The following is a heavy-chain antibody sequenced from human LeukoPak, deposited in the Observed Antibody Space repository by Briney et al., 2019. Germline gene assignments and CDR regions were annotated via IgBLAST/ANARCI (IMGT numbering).Heavy chain of an antibody. CDR3: AREINSWYGEFDP. J-gene: IGHJ5*02. CDR2: IFPILDLA. Sequence: ASVKVSCKASGGTFSTYAITWVRQAPGQGLEWMGKIFPILDLAVYAQKFQGKVTISADKSTNTAYLELSSLRSADTAVYYCAREINSWYGEFDPWGQGTLVSVSS. V-gene: IGHV1-69*04. D-gene: IGHD2/OR15-2a*01. CDR1: GGTFSTYA.